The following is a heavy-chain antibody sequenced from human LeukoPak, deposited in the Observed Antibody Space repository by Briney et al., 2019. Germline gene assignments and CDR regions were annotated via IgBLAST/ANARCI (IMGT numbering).Heavy chain of an antibody. CDR1: GYSFISNW. J-gene: IGHJ3*02. V-gene: IGHV5-51*01. D-gene: IGHD3-10*01. CDR3: AKFHYYYGSGIFDAFDI. Sequence: GESLKISCKGSGYSFISNWIGWVRQMPGKGLEWMGIIYPGDSETRYSPSFQGLVTISADKSISTAYLQWRSLRASDTAMYYCAKFHYYYGSGIFDAFDIWGQGTMVTVSS. CDR2: IYPGDSET.